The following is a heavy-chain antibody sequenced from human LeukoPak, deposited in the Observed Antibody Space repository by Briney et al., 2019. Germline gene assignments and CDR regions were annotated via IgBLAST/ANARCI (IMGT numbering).Heavy chain of an antibody. Sequence: GGSLRLSCEASAFTLSSYNMNWVRQAPGKGLEWISSISSGSTYMNYADSVKGRFTISRDNAKNSLYLEMNSLRGEDTAVYYCARDRQRWLQSEFDYWGQGTLVNVSS. CDR3: ARDRQRWLQSEFDY. J-gene: IGHJ4*02. CDR2: ISSGSTYM. D-gene: IGHD5-24*01. CDR1: AFTLSSYN. V-gene: IGHV3-21*01.